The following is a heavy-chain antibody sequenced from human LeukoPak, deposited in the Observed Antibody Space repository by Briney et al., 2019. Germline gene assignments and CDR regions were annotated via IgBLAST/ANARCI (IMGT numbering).Heavy chain of an antibody. V-gene: IGHV4-59*01. CDR1: GGSISSYY. CDR2: IYYSGST. D-gene: IGHD3-3*01. J-gene: IGHJ6*02. CDR3: ARSDCDFWSGYRYYYYGMDV. Sequence: PSETLSLTCTVSGGSISSYYWSWIRQPPGKGLEWVGYIYYSGSTNYNPSLKSRVTISVDTSKNRFSLKLSSVTAADTAVYYCARSDCDFWSGYRYYYYGMDVWGQGTTVTVSS.